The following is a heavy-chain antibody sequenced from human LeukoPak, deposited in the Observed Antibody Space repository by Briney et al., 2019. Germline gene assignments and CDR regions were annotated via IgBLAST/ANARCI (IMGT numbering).Heavy chain of an antibody. CDR1: GGSISSSNW. CDR2: IYHAGNT. V-gene: IGHV4-4*02. D-gene: IGHD3-22*01. CDR3: ATEAYYDSSGPRFDY. J-gene: IGHJ4*02. Sequence: SETLSLTCAASGGSISSSNWWTWVRQPPGKGLEWIGEIYHAGNTNYNPSLKSRVTISVNKSKNQFSLKPTSVTAADTAVYYCATEAYYDSSGPRFDYWGQGTLVTVSS.